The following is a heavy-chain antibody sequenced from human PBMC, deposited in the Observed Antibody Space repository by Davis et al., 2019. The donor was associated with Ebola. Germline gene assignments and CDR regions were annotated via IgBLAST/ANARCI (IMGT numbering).Heavy chain of an antibody. CDR1: GGSISSSSYY. CDR2: INHSGST. CDR3: ARADYDFWSGYYSDNWFDP. Sequence: SETLSLTCTVSGGSISSSSYYWGWIRQPPGKGLEWIGEINHSGSTNYNPSLKSRVTISVDTSKNQFSLKLSSVTAADTAVYYCARADYDFWSGYYSDNWFDPWGQGTLVTVSS. D-gene: IGHD3-3*01. V-gene: IGHV4-39*07. J-gene: IGHJ5*02.